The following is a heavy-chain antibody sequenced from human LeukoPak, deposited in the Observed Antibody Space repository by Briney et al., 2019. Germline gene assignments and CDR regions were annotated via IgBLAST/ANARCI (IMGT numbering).Heavy chain of an antibody. CDR1: GYTFTGYY. D-gene: IGHD2-21*02. J-gene: IGHJ6*03. CDR3: ARVREGGYVVVTAYYYYMDV. CDR2: MNPNSGNT. Sequence: ASVKVSCKASGYTFTGYYMHWVRQAPGQGLEWMGWMNPNSGNTGYAQKFQGRVTMTRNTSISTAYMELSSLRSEDTAVYYCARVREGGYVVVTAYYYYMDVWGEGTTVTISS. V-gene: IGHV1-8*02.